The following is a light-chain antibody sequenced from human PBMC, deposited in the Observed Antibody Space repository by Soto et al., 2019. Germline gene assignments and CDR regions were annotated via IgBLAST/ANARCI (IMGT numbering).Light chain of an antibody. CDR3: SSYTSTSTWV. V-gene: IGLV2-8*01. CDR2: EVS. Sequence: QSALTQPPSASGSPGQSVTISCTGTSSDVGGYNYVSWYQQHPGKAPKLMIYEVSKRPSGVPDRFSGSKSGNTASLTISGLQAEDEGNYYCSSYTSTSTWVFGGGTKVTVL. CDR1: SSDVGGYNY. J-gene: IGLJ3*02.